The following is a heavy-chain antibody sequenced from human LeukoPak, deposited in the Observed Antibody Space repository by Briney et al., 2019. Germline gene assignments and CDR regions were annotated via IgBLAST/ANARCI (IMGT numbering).Heavy chain of an antibody. Sequence: NPSDTLSLTCAVSGYSISSNNWWGWIRQPPGKGLAWIGYIYYSGSTFYNPSLKSRVTMSVDTSKNQFSLNLSSVTAVDTAVYYCARKGQGSGWYVDYWGQGTLVTVSS. CDR3: ARKGQGSGWYVDY. CDR1: GYSISSNNW. V-gene: IGHV4-28*01. CDR2: IYYSGST. D-gene: IGHD6-19*01. J-gene: IGHJ4*02.